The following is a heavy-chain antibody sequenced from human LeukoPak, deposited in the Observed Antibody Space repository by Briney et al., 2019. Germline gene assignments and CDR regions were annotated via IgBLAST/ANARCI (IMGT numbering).Heavy chain of an antibody. CDR1: GGSIGSGGYY. J-gene: IGHJ4*02. D-gene: IGHD2-2*03. CDR3: AREVGYCSSTSCYEDY. Sequence: SETLSLTCTVSGGSIGSGGYYWSWIRQHPGKGLEWIGYIYYSGSTYYNPSLKSRVTISVDTSKNQFSLKLSSVTAADTAVYYCAREVGYCSSTSCYEDYWGQGTLVTVSS. CDR2: IYYSGST. V-gene: IGHV4-31*03.